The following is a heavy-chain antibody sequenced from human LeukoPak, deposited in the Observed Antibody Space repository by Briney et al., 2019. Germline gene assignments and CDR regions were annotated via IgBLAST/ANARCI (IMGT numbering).Heavy chain of an antibody. V-gene: IGHV4-59*02. CDR3: AKIHDSSGYYRDNYYYYMDV. CDR2: ISYSGST. Sequence: SETLSLTCTVSGGSVSNYYWSWIRQPPGKGLEWIGYISYSGSTNYNPSLKSQVTISMDTSKNQFSLKMTSVTAANTAVYYCAKIHDSSGYYRDNYYYYMDVWGKGTTVTVSS. J-gene: IGHJ6*03. D-gene: IGHD3-22*01. CDR1: GGSVSNYY.